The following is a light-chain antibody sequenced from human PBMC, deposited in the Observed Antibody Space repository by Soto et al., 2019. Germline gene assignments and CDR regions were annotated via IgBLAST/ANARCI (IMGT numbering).Light chain of an antibody. V-gene: IGLV1-44*01. J-gene: IGLJ3*02. Sequence: QSVLTQPPSLSGTPGQRVTISCSGSNSNIGRYSVNWYQHFPGTAPKILIYSDDERPSGVPDRFSGSKSGTSASLAISGLQSEEEAEDYCAAWDDNLNGPLFGGGTKRTVL. CDR2: SDD. CDR1: NSNIGRYS. CDR3: AAWDDNLNGPL.